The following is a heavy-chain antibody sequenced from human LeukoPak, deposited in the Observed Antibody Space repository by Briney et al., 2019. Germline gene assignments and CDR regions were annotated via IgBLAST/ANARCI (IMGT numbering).Heavy chain of an antibody. CDR1: SGSISSTSYY. CDR2: IIYSGNT. J-gene: IGHJ4*02. Sequence: SETLSLTCTASSGSISSTSYYWGWIRQPPGRGLEWIGGIIYSGNTYYNPSLKSRVTISVDTSKNQFSLKLSSVTAADTAVYYCARQSLHSYGDYFDYWGQGTLVTVSS. CDR3: ARQSLHSYGDYFDY. D-gene: IGHD5-18*01. V-gene: IGHV4-39*01.